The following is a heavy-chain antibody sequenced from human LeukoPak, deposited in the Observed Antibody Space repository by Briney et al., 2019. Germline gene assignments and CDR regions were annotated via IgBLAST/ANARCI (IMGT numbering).Heavy chain of an antibody. CDR1: GGSFSGYY. J-gene: IGHJ4*02. Sequence: SETLSLTCAVYGGSFSGYYWSWIRQPPGKGLEWIGEINHSGSTNYNPSLKSRVTISVDTSKNQFSLKLSSVTAADTAVYYCARNGGNTDFDYWGQGTLVTVSS. CDR2: INHSGST. CDR3: ARNGGNTDFDY. D-gene: IGHD2-8*01. V-gene: IGHV4-34*01.